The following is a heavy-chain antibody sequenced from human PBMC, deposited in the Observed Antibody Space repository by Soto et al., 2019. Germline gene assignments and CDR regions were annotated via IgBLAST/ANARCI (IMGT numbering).Heavy chain of an antibody. Sequence: GASVKVSCKASGYTFTSYGISWVRQAPGQGLEWMGWISAYNGNTNYAQKLQGRVTMTTDTSTSTAYMELRSLRSDDTDVYYCAGVTQVLGELSLWVYYFDYWGQGTLVTVSS. CDR3: AGVTQVLGELSLWVYYFDY. V-gene: IGHV1-18*01. J-gene: IGHJ4*02. D-gene: IGHD3-16*02. CDR1: GYTFTSYG. CDR2: ISAYNGNT.